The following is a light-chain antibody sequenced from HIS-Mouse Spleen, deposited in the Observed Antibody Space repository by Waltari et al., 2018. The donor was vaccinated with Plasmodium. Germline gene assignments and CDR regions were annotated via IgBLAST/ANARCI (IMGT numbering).Light chain of an antibody. Sequence: EIVLTQSPATLSLSPGERPTLSCRASQSFSSYLAWYQPKPGQAPRLLIYDASNRATGIPARFSGSGSGTDFTLTISSLEPEDFAVYYCQQRSNWPRVLTFGGGTKVEIK. CDR2: DAS. V-gene: IGKV3-11*01. CDR1: QSFSSY. J-gene: IGKJ4*01. CDR3: QQRSNWPRVLT.